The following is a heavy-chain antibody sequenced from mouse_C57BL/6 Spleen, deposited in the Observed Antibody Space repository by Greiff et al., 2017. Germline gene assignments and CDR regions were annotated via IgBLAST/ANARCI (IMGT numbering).Heavy chain of an antibody. J-gene: IGHJ2*01. V-gene: IGHV1-15*01. Sequence: QVQLQQSGAELVRPGASVTLSCKASGYTFTDYEMHWVKQTPVHGLEWIGAIDPETGGTAYNQKFKGEAILTADKSSSTAYMELRVLTSEDSAVYYCTMYGYDYWGQGTALTVSS. D-gene: IGHD2-2*01. CDR3: TMYGYDY. CDR1: GYTFTDYE. CDR2: IDPETGGT.